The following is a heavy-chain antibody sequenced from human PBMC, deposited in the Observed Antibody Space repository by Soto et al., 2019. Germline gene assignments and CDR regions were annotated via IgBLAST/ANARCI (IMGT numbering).Heavy chain of an antibody. CDR3: ARDSPSCYYDSSGESQ. J-gene: IGHJ4*02. V-gene: IGHV5-10-1*01. CDR2: IDPSDSYT. CDR1: GNRFIGYW. D-gene: IGHD3-22*01. Sequence: GASLKISCKVSGNRFIGYWILLVRPKPGKGLEWMGRIDPSDSYTNYSPSFQGHVTISADKSISTAYLQWSGLKASDTAMYYCARDSPSCYYDSSGESQWGQGIRVTVS.